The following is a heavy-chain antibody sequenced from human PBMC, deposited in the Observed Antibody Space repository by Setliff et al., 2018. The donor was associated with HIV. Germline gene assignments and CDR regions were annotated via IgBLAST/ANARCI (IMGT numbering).Heavy chain of an antibody. CDR1: GGSISSSSYY. Sequence: PSETLSLTCTVSGGSISSSSYYWGWIRQPPGKGLEWIGRIYYSGSTYYNPSLKSRVTISVDKSKNQFSLKLSSVTAADTAVYYCASHGRAAAGHADNCFYPGGKGTRVTV. CDR2: IYYSGST. J-gene: IGHJ5*02. CDR3: ASHGRAAAGHADNCFYP. V-gene: IGHV4-39*01. D-gene: IGHD6-13*01.